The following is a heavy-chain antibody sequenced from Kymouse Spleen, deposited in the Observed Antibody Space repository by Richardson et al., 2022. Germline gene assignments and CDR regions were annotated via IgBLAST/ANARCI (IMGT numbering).Heavy chain of an antibody. D-gene: IGHD6-13*01. J-gene: IGHJ4*02. Sequence: EVQLVESGGGLVQPGGSLRLSCAASGFTFSSYWMSWVRQAPGKGLEWVANIKQDGSEKYYVDSVKGRFTISRDNAKNSLYLQMNSLRAEDTAVYYCARDLAAAGYYFDYWGQGTLVTVSS. CDR2: IKQDGSEK. CDR1: GFTFSSYW. CDR3: ARDLAAAGYYFDY. V-gene: IGHV3-7*01.